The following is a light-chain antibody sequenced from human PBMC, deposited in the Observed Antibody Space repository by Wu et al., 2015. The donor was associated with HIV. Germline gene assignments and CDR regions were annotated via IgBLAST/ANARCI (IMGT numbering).Light chain of an antibody. CDR3: QQTYGSLPT. Sequence: DIKMTQSPSSLSASVGDRITITCRASQSICSYLNWYQHKPGQAPKLLIYGAFNLQSGVPSRFSGTASGTDFTLTIRSLQPDDFATYFCQQTYGSLPTFGGGTKVDI. CDR2: GAF. J-gene: IGKJ4*01. CDR1: QSICSY. V-gene: IGKV1-39*01.